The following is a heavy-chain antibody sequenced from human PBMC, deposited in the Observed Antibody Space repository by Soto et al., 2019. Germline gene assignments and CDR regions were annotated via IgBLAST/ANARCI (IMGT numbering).Heavy chain of an antibody. J-gene: IGHJ3*02. CDR3: ARDLGVRIVATMEWLVLPDAFDI. D-gene: IGHD5-12*01. Sequence: SETLSLTCTVSGGSISSGDYYWSWIRQPPGKGLEWIGYIYYSGSTYYNQSLKSRVTISVDTSKNQLSLKLSSVTAADTAVYYCARDLGVRIVATMEWLVLPDAFDIWGQGTMVTVSS. CDR2: IYYSGST. CDR1: GGSISSGDYY. V-gene: IGHV4-30-4*01.